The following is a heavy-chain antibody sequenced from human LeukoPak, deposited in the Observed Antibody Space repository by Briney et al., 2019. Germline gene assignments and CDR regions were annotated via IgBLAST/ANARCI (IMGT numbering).Heavy chain of an antibody. CDR3: ARDMGSGSLHY. D-gene: IGHD1-26*01. V-gene: IGHV1-69*04. CDR2: IIPILGIA. CDR1: GGTFSSYA. Sequence: SVKVSCKASGGTFSSYAISWVRQAPGQGLEWMGRIIPILGIANYAQKFQGRVTITRDTSASTAYMELSSLRPEDTAMYYCARDMGSGSLHYWGQGTQVTVSS. J-gene: IGHJ4*02.